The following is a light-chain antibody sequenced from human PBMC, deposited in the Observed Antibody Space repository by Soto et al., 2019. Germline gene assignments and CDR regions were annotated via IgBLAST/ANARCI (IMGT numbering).Light chain of an antibody. CDR3: RSYTSSSSLVV. CDR2: DVT. V-gene: IGLV2-14*03. J-gene: IGLJ2*01. CDR1: SSDVGGYSY. Sequence: QSALTQPASVSGSPGQSITISCTGTSSDVGGYSYVSWYQVHPGKAPKLMIFDVTHRPSGVSYRFSGSKSGNTASLTISGLQAEDEADHYCRSYTSSSSLVVFGGGTKLTVL.